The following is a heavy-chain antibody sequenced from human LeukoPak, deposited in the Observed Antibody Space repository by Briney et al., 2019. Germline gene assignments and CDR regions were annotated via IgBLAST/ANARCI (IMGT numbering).Heavy chain of an antibody. J-gene: IGHJ3*02. CDR1: AFSINNFW. CDR2: INKDATIT. D-gene: IGHD3-10*01. V-gene: IGHV3-74*03. CDR3: ARSGIGRAFDI. Sequence: GGSLRLSCAASAFSINNFWMHWVRQGPGKGLEWVSRINKDATITTYADSVKGRFTVSRDNVKNMVYLDMNGLRGDDTAVYYCARSGIGRAFDIWGQGATVTVSS.